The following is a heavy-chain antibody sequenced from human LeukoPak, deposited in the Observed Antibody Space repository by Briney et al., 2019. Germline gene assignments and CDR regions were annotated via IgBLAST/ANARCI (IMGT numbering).Heavy chain of an antibody. CDR1: GFTFNDYA. CDR2: IAFDGSNK. D-gene: IGHD6-13*01. CDR3: ARDGLGKYSSSWYRFI. V-gene: IGHV3-30*04. J-gene: IGHJ3*02. Sequence: GGSLRLSCAASGFTFNDYAMHWVRQAPGKGLEWVAVIAFDGSNKYYADSVKGRFTISRDNSKSMLYLQMSSLRVEDAAVYYCARDGLGKYSSSWYRFIWGQGTMVTVSS.